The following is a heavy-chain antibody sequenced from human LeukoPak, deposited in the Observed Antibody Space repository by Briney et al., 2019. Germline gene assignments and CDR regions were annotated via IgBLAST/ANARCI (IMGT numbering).Heavy chain of an antibody. D-gene: IGHD3-3*01. CDR1: GYTFTSYA. CDR3: VGSGFFGVVSRFDP. CDR2: INTNTGNP. Sequence: GASVKVSCKASGYTFTSYAMNWVRQAPGQGLEWMGWINTNTGNPTYAQGFTGRFVFSLDASVSTAYLQISSLKAEDTAVYYCVGSGFFGVVSRFDPWGQGTLVTVSS. V-gene: IGHV7-4-1*02. J-gene: IGHJ5*02.